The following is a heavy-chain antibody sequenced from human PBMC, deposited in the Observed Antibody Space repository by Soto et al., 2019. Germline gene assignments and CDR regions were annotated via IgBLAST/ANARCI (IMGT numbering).Heavy chain of an antibody. CDR1: GGSVSSGVFS. V-gene: IGHV4-30-2*01. CDR3: ARGHYYSAMDV. CDR2: ISHGGSP. J-gene: IGHJ6*02. Sequence: SETLSLTCAVSGGSVSSGVFSWSWIRQPPRQGLEWIGYISHGGSPHYTPSLRSRVSISVDRSTNVISLNLTSMTPADTAVYFCARGHYYSAMDVWGQGTTVTVSS.